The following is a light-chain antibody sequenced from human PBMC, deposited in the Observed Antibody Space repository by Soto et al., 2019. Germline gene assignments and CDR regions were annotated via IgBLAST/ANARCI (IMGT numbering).Light chain of an antibody. V-gene: IGKV3-15*01. J-gene: IGKJ1*01. Sequence: EIVMTQSPATLSVSPGGRATLSCRASQSISDTLAWYQQKPGQAPRLLIHGASTRATGVPARFSGSGSGTEFTLTISNLQSEDFAVYHCQQYDKWPRTFGKGTKVDI. CDR3: QQYDKWPRT. CDR2: GAS. CDR1: QSISDT.